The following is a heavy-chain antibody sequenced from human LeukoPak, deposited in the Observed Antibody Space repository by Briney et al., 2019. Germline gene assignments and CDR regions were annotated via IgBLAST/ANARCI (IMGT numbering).Heavy chain of an antibody. D-gene: IGHD3-3*01. CDR2: IYYSGST. J-gene: IGHJ4*02. CDR3: ARGGGDFWSPFDC. Sequence: SETLSLTCTVSGGSISSYYWSWIRQPPGKGLEWIGYIYYSGSTNYNPSLKSRVTISVDTSKNQFSLKLSSVTAADTAVYYCARGGGDFWSPFDCWGQGTLVTVSS. CDR1: GGSISSYY. V-gene: IGHV4-59*01.